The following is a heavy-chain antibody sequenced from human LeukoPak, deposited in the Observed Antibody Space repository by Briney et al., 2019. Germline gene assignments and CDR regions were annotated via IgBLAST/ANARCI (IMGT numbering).Heavy chain of an antibody. J-gene: IGHJ4*02. CDR2: ISAYNGNT. D-gene: IGHD6-19*01. Sequence: ASVKVSCKASGYTFTSYGISWVGQAPGQGLEWMGWISAYNGNTNYAQKLQGRVTMTTDTSTSTAYMELRSLRSDDTAVYYCARVPVGYSSGWYRGNYFDYWGQGTLVTVSS. CDR1: GYTFTSYG. CDR3: ARVPVGYSSGWYRGNYFDY. V-gene: IGHV1-18*01.